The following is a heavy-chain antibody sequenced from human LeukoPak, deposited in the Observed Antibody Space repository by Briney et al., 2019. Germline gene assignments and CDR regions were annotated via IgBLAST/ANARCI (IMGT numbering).Heavy chain of an antibody. CDR3: ARAAPQLRFYAFDI. V-gene: IGHV1-46*01. CDR2: INPSGGST. Sequence: ASVKVSCKASGYTFTSYYMHWVRQAPGQGLEWMGIINPSGGSTSYAQKFQGRVTMTRDTSTSTAYMELRSLRSDDTAVYYCARAAPQLRFYAFDIWGQGTMVTVSS. J-gene: IGHJ3*02. CDR1: GYTFTSYY. D-gene: IGHD3-3*01.